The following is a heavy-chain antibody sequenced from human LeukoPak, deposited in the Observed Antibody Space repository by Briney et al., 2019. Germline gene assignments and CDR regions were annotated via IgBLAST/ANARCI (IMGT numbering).Heavy chain of an antibody. CDR1: GFTFSSYS. CDR2: INHSGST. V-gene: IGHV4-34*01. Sequence: GSLRLSCAASGFTFSSYSMNWVRQPPGKGLEWIGEINHSGSTNYNPSLKSRVTISVDTSKNQFSLKLSSVTAADTAVYYCARGGGYYYDSLDYWGQGTLVTVSS. CDR3: ARGGGYYYDSLDY. J-gene: IGHJ4*02. D-gene: IGHD3-22*01.